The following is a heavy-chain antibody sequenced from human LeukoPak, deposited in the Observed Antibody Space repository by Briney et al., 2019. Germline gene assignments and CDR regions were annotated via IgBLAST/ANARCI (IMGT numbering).Heavy chain of an antibody. J-gene: IGHJ4*02. V-gene: IGHV3-23*01. Sequence: GGSLRLSCAASGLTFSSYGMSWVRQAPGKGLDWVSAISGSGGKTYYADSVKGRFTISRDNAKNSLYLQMNSLRAEDTALYYCARDRGYYYDSSGTGYFDYWGQGTLVTVSS. D-gene: IGHD3-22*01. CDR3: ARDRGYYYDSSGTGYFDY. CDR1: GLTFSSYG. CDR2: ISGSGGKT.